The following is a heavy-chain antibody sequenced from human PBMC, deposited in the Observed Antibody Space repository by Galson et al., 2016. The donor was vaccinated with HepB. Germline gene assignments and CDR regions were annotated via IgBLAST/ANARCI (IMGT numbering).Heavy chain of an antibody. CDR3: ARSTFSGDYYFDS. CDR1: GFSLTTIGMC. V-gene: IGHV2-70*01. J-gene: IGHJ4*02. CDR2: INWDDDK. Sequence: PALVKPTQTLTLTCTFSGFSLTTIGMCVSWIRQPPGKALEWLALINWDDDKYYSTSLKTRLTISKDTSKNQVVLTMTDMDPVDTATYYCARSTFSGDYYFDSWGQGTLVTVSS. D-gene: IGHD2-21*02.